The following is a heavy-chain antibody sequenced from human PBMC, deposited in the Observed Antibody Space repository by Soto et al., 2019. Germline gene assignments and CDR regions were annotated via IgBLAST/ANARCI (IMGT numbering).Heavy chain of an antibody. CDR3: ARAYSSEYSAFDF. CDR1: GFSLTTRRMS. V-gene: IGHV2-70*04. CDR2: MEWDDET. D-gene: IGHD1-26*01. Sequence: GSGPTLVNPPQTLTLTCTFSGFSLTTRRMSVTWIRQPPGKALEWLARMEWDDETFYSTSLRTRLTVSKDTSKNLVVLTMTNMDPVDTATYYCARAYSSEYSAFDFWGHGTLVTVSS. J-gene: IGHJ4*01.